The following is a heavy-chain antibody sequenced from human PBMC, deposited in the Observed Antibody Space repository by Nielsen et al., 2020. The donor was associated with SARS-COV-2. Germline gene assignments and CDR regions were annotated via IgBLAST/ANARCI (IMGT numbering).Heavy chain of an antibody. J-gene: IGHJ4*02. CDR2: IFYSGST. CDR1: GGSISSSSYY. D-gene: IGHD1-26*01. CDR3: ARHGIVGATIDY. V-gene: IGHV4-39*07. Sequence: ESLKISCTVSGGSISSSSYYWGWIRQPPGKGLEWIGNIFYSGSTYYNPSLKSRATISVDTSKNQFSLKLSSVTAADTAVYYCARHGIVGATIDYWGQGTLVTVSS.